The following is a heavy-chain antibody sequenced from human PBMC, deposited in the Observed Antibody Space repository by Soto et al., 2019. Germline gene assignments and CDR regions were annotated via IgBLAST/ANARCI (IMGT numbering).Heavy chain of an antibody. V-gene: IGHV3-23*01. CDR3: AKDRSGPDFWSGYYSDY. D-gene: IGHD3-3*01. J-gene: IGHJ4*02. Sequence: ESGGGLVQPGGSLRLSCAASGFTFSSYAMRWVRQAPGKGLEWVSTISGSGGSTYYADSVKGRFTISRDNSKNTLDLQMNSLRAEDTAVYYCAKDRSGPDFWSGYYSDYWGQGTLVTVSS. CDR1: GFTFSSYA. CDR2: ISGSGGST.